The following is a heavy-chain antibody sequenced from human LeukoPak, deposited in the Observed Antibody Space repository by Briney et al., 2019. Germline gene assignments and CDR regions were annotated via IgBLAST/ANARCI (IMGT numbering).Heavy chain of an antibody. J-gene: IGHJ4*02. D-gene: IGHD3-22*01. CDR3: ARVDYYDSSGYDPDY. Sequence: ASVKVSCKASGYTFTSYGISWVRQAPGQGLEWMGWISAYNGNTNYAQKLQGRVTMTTDTSTSTAYMELRSLRSDDTAVYYCARVDYYDSSGYDPDYWGQGTLVTVSS. CDR1: GYTFTSYG. V-gene: IGHV1-18*01. CDR2: ISAYNGNT.